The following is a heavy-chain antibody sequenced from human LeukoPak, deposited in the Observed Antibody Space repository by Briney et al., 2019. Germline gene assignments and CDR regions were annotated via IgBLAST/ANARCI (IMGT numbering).Heavy chain of an antibody. J-gene: IGHJ3*02. CDR2: ISGSGGST. Sequence: PGGSLRLSCAASGFTFSSYAMSWVRQAPGKGLEWVSAISGSGGSTYYADSVKGRFTISRDNSKNTLYLQMNSLRAEDTAVYYCARTIVDYGDYMDAFDIWGQGTMVTVSS. D-gene: IGHD4-17*01. CDR3: ARTIVDYGDYMDAFDI. CDR1: GFTFSSYA. V-gene: IGHV3-23*01.